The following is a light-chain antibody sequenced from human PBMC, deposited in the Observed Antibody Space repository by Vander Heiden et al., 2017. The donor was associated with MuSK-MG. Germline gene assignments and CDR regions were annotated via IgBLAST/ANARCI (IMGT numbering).Light chain of an antibody. J-gene: IGLJ2*01. CDR3: SSDTSTNTLI. CDR2: DVR. V-gene: IGLV2-14*03. Sequence: QSTLAQPASVSGSPGQSITISCTATSSVVGDYKFLSWYHHHPDKAHKVLIYDVRKRPAGVSNRFSGSKSGNAASLSIAGHQEEEEADYYCSSDTSTNTLIFGGGTKVTVL. CDR1: SSVVGDYKF.